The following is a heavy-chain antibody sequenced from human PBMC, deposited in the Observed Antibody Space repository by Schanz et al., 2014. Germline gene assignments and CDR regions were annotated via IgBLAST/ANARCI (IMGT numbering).Heavy chain of an antibody. V-gene: IGHV1-46*01. Sequence: QVQLVQSGAEVKKPGASVKVSCKASGYTFTNYYMHWVRQAPGQGLEWMGIINPSGGSTIYAQKFQGRVTMTRDSSTTTVYMEMSSLRFGDTAVYYCATKKGHWGQGTLVTVSS. CDR1: GYTFTNYY. CDR3: ATKKGH. CDR2: INPSGGST. J-gene: IGHJ4*02.